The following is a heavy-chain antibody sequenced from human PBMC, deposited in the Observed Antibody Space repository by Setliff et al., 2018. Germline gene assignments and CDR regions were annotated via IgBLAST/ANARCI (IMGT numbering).Heavy chain of an antibody. Sequence: ASVKVSCKASGYTFTTHGISWVRQAPGQGLEWMGWISTDDGDTNFAQKFQGRATLTTDTSTGTAYVELRSLTFDDTAVYYCARDWFCSGGDCSDVFDFWGQGTMVTVSS. CDR2: ISTDDGDT. V-gene: IGHV1-18*01. J-gene: IGHJ3*01. D-gene: IGHD2-21*02. CDR1: GYTFTTHG. CDR3: ARDWFCSGGDCSDVFDF.